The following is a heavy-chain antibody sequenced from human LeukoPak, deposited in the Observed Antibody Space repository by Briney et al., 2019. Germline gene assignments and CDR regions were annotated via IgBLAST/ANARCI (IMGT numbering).Heavy chain of an antibody. CDR3: ARSYYGSGSYSALAY. J-gene: IGHJ4*02. V-gene: IGHV3-30*04. CDR1: GFTFSSYA. D-gene: IGHD3-10*01. Sequence: GGSLRLSCAASGFTFSSYAMHWVCQAPGKGLEWVAVISYDGSNKYYADSVKGRFTISRDNSKNTLYLQMNSLRAEDTAVYYCARSYYGSGSYSALAYWGQGTLVTVSS. CDR2: ISYDGSNK.